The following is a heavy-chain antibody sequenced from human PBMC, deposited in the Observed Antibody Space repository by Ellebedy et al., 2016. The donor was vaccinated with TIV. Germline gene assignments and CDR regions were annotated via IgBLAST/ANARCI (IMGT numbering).Heavy chain of an antibody. J-gene: IGHJ1*01. V-gene: IGHV4-34*09. Sequence: SETLSLXXAVYGGSFSGYYWSWIRQPPGKGLEWIGEINHSGSTNYNPSLKSRVTISVDTSKNQFSLKLSSVTAADTAVYYCARDQAAGGSEHWGQGTLVTVSS. CDR2: INHSGST. D-gene: IGHD6-25*01. CDR3: ARDQAAGGSEH. CDR1: GGSFSGYY.